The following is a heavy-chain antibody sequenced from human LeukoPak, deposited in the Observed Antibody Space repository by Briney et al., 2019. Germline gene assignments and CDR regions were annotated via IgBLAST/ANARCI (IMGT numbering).Heavy chain of an antibody. V-gene: IGHV3-23*01. D-gene: IGHD2-2*01. CDR1: GFTFSSYA. Sequence: PGGSLRLSCAASGFTFSSYAMSWVRQAPGKGLEWVSAISGSGGSTDYADSVKGRFTISRDNSKNTLYLQMNSLRAEDTAVYYCARVCSSTSCREGTNWFDPWGQGTLVTVSS. J-gene: IGHJ5*02. CDR2: ISGSGGST. CDR3: ARVCSSTSCREGTNWFDP.